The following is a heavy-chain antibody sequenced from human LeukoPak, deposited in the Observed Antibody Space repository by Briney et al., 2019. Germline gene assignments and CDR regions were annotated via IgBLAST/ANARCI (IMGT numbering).Heavy chain of an antibody. V-gene: IGHV3-23*01. CDR2: ISGSDGSTYFTDST. D-gene: IGHD3-22*01. CDR1: GFTFSNYV. Sequence: PGGSLRLSCAASGFTFSNYVMSWVRQAPGKGLEWVSGISGSDGSTYFTDSTYYADSVKGRFTISRDNSKNKLYLQRNSQRAEDTAVYYCAKGAYDTSGYSDYWGQGTLVTVSS. J-gene: IGHJ4*02. CDR3: AKGAYDTSGYSDY.